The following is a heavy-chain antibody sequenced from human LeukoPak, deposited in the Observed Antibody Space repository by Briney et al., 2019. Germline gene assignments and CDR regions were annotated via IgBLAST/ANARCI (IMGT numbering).Heavy chain of an antibody. CDR1: GFTFSSYG. D-gene: IGHD3-16*01. V-gene: IGHV3-30*18. J-gene: IGHJ6*03. CDR3: AKRGESYYMDV. CDR2: ISYDGSNT. Sequence: GGSLRLSCAASGFTFSSYGMDWVRQAPGKGLEWVALISYDGSNTYYADSGRGRFTIARDNSNNTLYLHMNSLRAEDTGVYYCAKRGESYYMDVWGKGTSVTVSS.